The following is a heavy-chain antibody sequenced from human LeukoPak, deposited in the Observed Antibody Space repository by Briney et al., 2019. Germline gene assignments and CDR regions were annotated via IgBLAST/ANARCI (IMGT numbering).Heavy chain of an antibody. V-gene: IGHV4-34*01. CDR3: ARKVAVAGRYYYYYYGMDV. CDR1: GGSFSGYY. D-gene: IGHD6-19*01. Sequence: PSETLSLTCAVYGGSFSGYYWSWIRQPPGKGLEWIGEINHSGSTNYNPSLKSRVTISVDTSKNQFSLKLSSVTAADTAVYYCARKVAVAGRYYYYYYGMDVWGQGTTVTVSS. CDR2: INHSGST. J-gene: IGHJ6*02.